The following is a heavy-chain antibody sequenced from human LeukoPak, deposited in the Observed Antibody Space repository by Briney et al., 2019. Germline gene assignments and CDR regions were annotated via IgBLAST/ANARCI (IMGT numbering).Heavy chain of an antibody. CDR3: ARAGTCSSTSCDGGIEY. Sequence: GGSPRLSCAASGFAFSSYNMKWVRQAPGKGLEWVSFISTTSTYIYYADSVKGRFTVSRDNSKNLLYLQMDSLRVEDTAVYYCARAGTCSSTSCDGGIEYWGQGTLVTVSS. V-gene: IGHV3-21*06. J-gene: IGHJ4*02. CDR2: ISTTSTYI. D-gene: IGHD2-2*01. CDR1: GFAFSSYN.